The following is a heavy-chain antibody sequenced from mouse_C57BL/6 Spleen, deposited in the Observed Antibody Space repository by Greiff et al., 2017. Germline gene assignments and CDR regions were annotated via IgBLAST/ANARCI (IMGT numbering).Heavy chain of an antibody. V-gene: IGHV5-12*01. Sequence: EVKLMESGGGLVQPGGSLKLSCAASGFTFSDYYMYWVRQTPEKRLEWVAYISIGGGSTYYPDTVKGRFTISRDNAKNTLYLQRSRLKSEDTAMYYCARQGGTTVVAYYAMDYWGQGTSVTVSS. CDR1: GFTFSDYY. CDR2: ISIGGGST. J-gene: IGHJ4*01. D-gene: IGHD1-1*01. CDR3: ARQGGTTVVAYYAMDY.